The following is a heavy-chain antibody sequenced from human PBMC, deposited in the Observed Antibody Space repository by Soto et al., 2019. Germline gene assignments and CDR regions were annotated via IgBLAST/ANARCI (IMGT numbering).Heavy chain of an antibody. V-gene: IGHV3-33*01. CDR2: IWYDGSNK. CDR3: ARTRGHCSSTSCYHYGMDV. CDR1: GFTFSSYG. Sequence: ESGGGVVQPGRSLRLSCAASGFTFSSYGMHWVRQAPGKGLEWVAVIWYDGSNKYYADSVKGRFTISRDNSKNTLYLQMNSLRAEDTPVYYCARTRGHCSSTSCYHYGMDVWGQGTTVTVSS. D-gene: IGHD2-2*01. J-gene: IGHJ6*02.